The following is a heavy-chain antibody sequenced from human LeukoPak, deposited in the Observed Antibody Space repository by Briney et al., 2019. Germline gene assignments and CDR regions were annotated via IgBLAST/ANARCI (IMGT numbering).Heavy chain of an antibody. Sequence: QPGGSLRLSCAASGFTFSSYCMHWIRQAPGKGLVLVSRINNDGRSATYADSVKGRFTISTDNAKNTLYLQMNSLRAEDTAVYYCARDLVGATGDHWGQGTLVTVSS. CDR3: ARDLVGATGDH. J-gene: IGHJ4*02. D-gene: IGHD1-26*01. CDR1: GFTFSSYC. CDR2: INNDGRSA. V-gene: IGHV3-74*01.